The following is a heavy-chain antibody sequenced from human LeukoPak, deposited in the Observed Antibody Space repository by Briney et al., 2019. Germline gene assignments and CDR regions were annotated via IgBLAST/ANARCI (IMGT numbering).Heavy chain of an antibody. J-gene: IGHJ5*01. CDR3: ARDKVGATFDS. CDR1: YY. V-gene: IGHV4-39*07. CDR2: IYYSGRP. Sequence: YYMSWRRRAPRKRVGWIGIIYYSGRPYNNPPLKIQVTISVDTPKNKSSLKLSSVPAADPAVYSGARDKVGATFDSWGQGNLCTVSS. D-gene: IGHD1-26*01.